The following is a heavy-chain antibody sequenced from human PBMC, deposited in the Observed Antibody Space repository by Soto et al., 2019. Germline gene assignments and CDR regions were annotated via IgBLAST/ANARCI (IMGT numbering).Heavy chain of an antibody. CDR1: GYTFTSYY. J-gene: IGHJ4*02. CDR2: INPSGGST. CDR3: SRDLARGGDR. V-gene: IGHV1-46*01. Sequence: SVKVSCKASGYTFTSYYIHWVRQAPGQGLEWVGVINPSGGSTKYAQQFQDRVTMTMDTSTSTVYMELSSLRSEDTAVYYCSRDLARGGDRWGQGTLVTVSS. D-gene: IGHD2-21*02.